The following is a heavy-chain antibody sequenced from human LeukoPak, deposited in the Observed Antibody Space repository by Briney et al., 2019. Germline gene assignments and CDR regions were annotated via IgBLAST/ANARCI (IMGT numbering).Heavy chain of an antibody. CDR2: INHSGST. V-gene: IGHV4-34*01. J-gene: IGHJ6*03. CDR1: GGSFSGYY. D-gene: IGHD6-13*01. Sequence: SETLSLTCAVYGGSFSGYYWSWIRQPPGKGLEWIGEINHSGSTNYNPSLKSRVTISVDTSKNQFSLKLSSVTAADTAVYYCARNDIAAAGTHMDVWGKGTTVTISS. CDR3: ARNDIAAAGTHMDV.